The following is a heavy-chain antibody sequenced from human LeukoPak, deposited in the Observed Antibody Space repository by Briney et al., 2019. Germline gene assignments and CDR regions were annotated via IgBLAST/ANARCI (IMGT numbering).Heavy chain of an antibody. Sequence: PSETLSLTCTVSGVSISSSSSYYWGWIRQPPGKGLEWIGNIYYSGTTYYIPSLKSRLTISVDTSKNQFSLKLSSVTAADTAVYYCAGAPSLPARGYGDYVADAFDIWGQGTMVTVSS. CDR2: IYYSGTT. J-gene: IGHJ3*02. D-gene: IGHD4-17*01. V-gene: IGHV4-39*07. CDR1: GVSISSSSSYY. CDR3: AGAPSLPARGYGDYVADAFDI.